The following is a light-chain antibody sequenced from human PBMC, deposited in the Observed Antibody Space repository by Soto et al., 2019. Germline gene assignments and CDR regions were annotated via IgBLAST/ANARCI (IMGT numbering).Light chain of an antibody. V-gene: IGKV3-20*01. CDR1: QSVSKY. Sequence: EIGLTQSQGTPSLSPAERATLSGRASQSVSKYLAWHQQKPGQAPRVLIYGASSRSSGIPDRFSGSGAGIEFTLTISRLEPADFAVNYCQHYAGSPWTFGQGTKVEIK. J-gene: IGKJ1*01. CDR3: QHYAGSPWT. CDR2: GAS.